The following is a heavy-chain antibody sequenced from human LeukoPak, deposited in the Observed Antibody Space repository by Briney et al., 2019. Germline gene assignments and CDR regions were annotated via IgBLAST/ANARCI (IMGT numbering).Heavy chain of an antibody. D-gene: IGHD3-10*01. V-gene: IGHV3-23*01. CDR1: GFTFSSYG. J-gene: IGHJ4*02. Sequence: GGTLRLSCAASGFTFSSYGMSWVRQAPGKGLEWVSAISGSGGSTYYAGSVKGRFTISRDNSKNTLYLQMNSLRAEDTAVYYCAKDRRFGELFVAFDYWGQGTLVTVSS. CDR2: ISGSGGST. CDR3: AKDRRFGELFVAFDY.